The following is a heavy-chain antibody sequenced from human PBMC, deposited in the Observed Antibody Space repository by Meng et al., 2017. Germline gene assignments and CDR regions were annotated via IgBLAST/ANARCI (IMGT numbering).Heavy chain of an antibody. Sequence: VDVDGPGLGRVKPWGPLSLTWVVSGGSIRSVDWWSWVSQPPGKGLEWIGEIYNGGNTNYNPSLKSRVTISIDKSKNQFSLKLSSVTAADTAVYYCASWIYSCGWQWGQGTLVTVSS. CDR1: GGSIRSVDW. J-gene: IGHJ4*02. D-gene: IGHD6-19*01. CDR3: ASWIYSCGWQ. CDR2: IYNGGNT. V-gene: IGHV4/OR15-8*02.